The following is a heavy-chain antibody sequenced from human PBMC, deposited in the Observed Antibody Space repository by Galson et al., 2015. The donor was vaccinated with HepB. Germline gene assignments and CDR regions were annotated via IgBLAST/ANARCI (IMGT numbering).Heavy chain of an antibody. CDR2: INPNSGGT. Sequence: SVKVSCKASGYTFTGYYMHWVRQAPGQGLEWMGWINPNSGGTNYAQKFQGRVTMTRDTSISTAYMELSRLRSDDTAVYYCARVGATTPWYFDYWGQGTLVTVSS. CDR3: ARVGATTPWYFDY. D-gene: IGHD1-26*01. CDR1: GYTFTGYY. J-gene: IGHJ4*02. V-gene: IGHV1-2*02.